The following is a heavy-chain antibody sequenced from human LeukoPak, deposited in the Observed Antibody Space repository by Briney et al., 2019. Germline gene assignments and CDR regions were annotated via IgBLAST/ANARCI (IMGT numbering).Heavy chain of an antibody. CDR2: IYYSGTT. CDR3: SSDVYDSSGDYCFNL. CDR1: GASVSRDD. D-gene: IGHD3-22*01. Sequence: TSQTLSLPITLSGASVSRDDWGWSRKPPGKGLEWIGSIYYSGTTYYNPSLKSRVIISVDTSKNQFSLNLRSVTAADTAVYFCSSDVYDSSGDYCFNLWGQGTLVTVSS. J-gene: IGHJ5*02. V-gene: IGHV4-39*01.